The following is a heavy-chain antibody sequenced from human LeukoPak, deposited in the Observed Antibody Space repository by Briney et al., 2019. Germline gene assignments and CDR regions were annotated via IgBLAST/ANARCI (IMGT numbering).Heavy chain of an antibody. CDR3: TTDLAAVGKGEFDH. V-gene: IGHV3-15*01. J-gene: IGHJ4*02. Sequence: PGGSLRLSCAASGFALSGAWMNWVRHAPGEGLEWVGHFKSKTATNYAAPVKGRFTFPSDDSQKTPYLQMRSLKTEETAVYYCTTDLAAVGKGEFDHWGQGTLVTVSS. CDR1: GFALSGAW. D-gene: IGHD6-13*01. CDR2: FKSKTAT.